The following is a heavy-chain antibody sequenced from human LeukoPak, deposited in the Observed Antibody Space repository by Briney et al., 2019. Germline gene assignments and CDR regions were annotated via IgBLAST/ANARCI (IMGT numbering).Heavy chain of an antibody. D-gene: IGHD2-2*01. Sequence: SVEVSCKASGCTFSSYAISWVRQAPGQGLEGMGRIIPILGIANYAHKFQGRVTITADKSTSTAYMELGSLRSEDTAVHYCARDRGYQLIEYNYWGQGTLVTVSS. CDR2: IIPILGIA. V-gene: IGHV1-69*04. CDR1: GCTFSSYA. J-gene: IGHJ4*02. CDR3: ARDRGYQLIEYNY.